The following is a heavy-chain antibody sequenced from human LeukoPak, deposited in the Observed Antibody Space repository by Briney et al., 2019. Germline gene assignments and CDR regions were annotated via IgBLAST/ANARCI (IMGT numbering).Heavy chain of an antibody. V-gene: IGHV3-30*02. CDR2: IRYDGSNK. J-gene: IGHJ5*02. D-gene: IGHD5-12*01. CDR1: GFTFSSYG. CDR3: APPASSGYDDNWFDR. Sequence: PGGSLRLSCAASGFTFSSYGMHWVRQAPGKGLEGVAFIRYDGSNKYYADSVKGRFTISRDNSKNTLYLQMNSLRAEDTAVYYCAPPASSGYDDNWFDRWGQGTLVTVSS.